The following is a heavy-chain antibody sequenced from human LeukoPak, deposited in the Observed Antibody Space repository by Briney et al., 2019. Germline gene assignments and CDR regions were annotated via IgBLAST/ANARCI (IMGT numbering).Heavy chain of an antibody. CDR1: GYSFSNYW. V-gene: IGHV5-51*01. D-gene: IGHD2/OR15-2a*01. CDR2: IYPVDSDT. J-gene: IGHJ3*02. Sequence: PGESLKISCKGSGYSFSNYWIGWVRQMPGKSLEWMGIIYPVDSDTRYSPSFQGQVTISADKSISTAYLQWSSLKASDTAMYYCARRTTTWAFDIWGQGTMVTVSS. CDR3: ARRTTTWAFDI.